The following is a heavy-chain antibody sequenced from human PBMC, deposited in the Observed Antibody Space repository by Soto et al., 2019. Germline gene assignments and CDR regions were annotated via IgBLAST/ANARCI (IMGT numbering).Heavy chain of an antibody. Sequence: QMQLVESGGGVVQPGRSLRLSCVASGFPFREFGMHWVRQAPGKGLEWVALISYDGSDYADSVKGRFTISRDDSRDTLFLHMDNLRPDDTGVYYRARRWNYDLDFWGQGTMVAVSS. CDR1: GFPFREFG. CDR3: ARRWNYDLDF. V-gene: IGHV3-33*05. D-gene: IGHD3-16*01. CDR2: ISYDGSD. J-gene: IGHJ4*02.